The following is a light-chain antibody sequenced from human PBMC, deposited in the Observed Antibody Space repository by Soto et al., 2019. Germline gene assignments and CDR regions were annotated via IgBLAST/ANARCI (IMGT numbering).Light chain of an antibody. CDR3: CSYAGSYTHV. CDR1: NSDVGGYNY. J-gene: IGLJ1*01. V-gene: IGLV2-11*01. CDR2: DVS. Sequence: QSVLTQPRSVSGSPGQSVTISCTGTNSDVGGYNYVSWYLQHPGKAPKLMIYDVSKRPSGVPDRFSGSKSGNTASLTIFGLEDEDEADYYCCSYAGSYTHVFGTGTKVTVL.